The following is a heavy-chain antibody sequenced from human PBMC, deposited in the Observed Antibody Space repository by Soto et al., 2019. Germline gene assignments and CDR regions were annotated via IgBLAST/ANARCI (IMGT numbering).Heavy chain of an antibody. CDR1: GFTFSSYG. CDR3: AKGIYDVWSGYFDY. D-gene: IGHD3-3*01. J-gene: IGHJ4*02. Sequence: QVQLVESGGGVVQPGRSLRLSCAASGFTFSSYGMHWVRQAPGKGLEWVAVISYDGSNKYYADSVKGRFTISRDNSKNTLYLQMNSLRAEDTAVYYCAKGIYDVWSGYFDYWCQGTLVTVSS. CDR2: ISYDGSNK. V-gene: IGHV3-30*18.